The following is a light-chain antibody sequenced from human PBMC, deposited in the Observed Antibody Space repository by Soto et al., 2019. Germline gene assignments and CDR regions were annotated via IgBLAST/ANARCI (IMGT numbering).Light chain of an antibody. CDR3: QQYNNWPQT. Sequence: EIVMTQSPATLSVSPGERATLSCRASQSVSSNLAWYQQKPGQAPRLLIYGASTRATGIPARFSGSGSGTECTRHISSLQSEDFAVYYCQQYNNWPQTFGQGTKVEIK. J-gene: IGKJ1*01. V-gene: IGKV3-15*01. CDR1: QSVSSN. CDR2: GAS.